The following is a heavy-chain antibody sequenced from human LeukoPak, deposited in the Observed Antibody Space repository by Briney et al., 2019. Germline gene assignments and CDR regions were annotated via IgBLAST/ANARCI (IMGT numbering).Heavy chain of an antibody. J-gene: IGHJ4*02. CDR2: INPNSGGT. CDR3: ARVPPIPPVTDFDY. Sequence: ASVKVSCKASGYTFTSYYMHWVRQAPGQGLEWMGRINPNSGGTNYAQKFQGRVTMTTDTSTSTAYMELRSLRSDDTAAYYCARVPPIPPVTDFDYWGQGTLVSVSS. D-gene: IGHD2-21*01. V-gene: IGHV1-2*06. CDR1: GYTFTSYY.